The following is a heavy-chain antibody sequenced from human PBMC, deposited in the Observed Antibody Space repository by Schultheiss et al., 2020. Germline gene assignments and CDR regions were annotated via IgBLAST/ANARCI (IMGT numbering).Heavy chain of an antibody. CDR2: INHSGST. D-gene: IGHD6-13*01. CDR1: GGSFSGYY. Sequence: SETLSLICAVYGGSFSGYYWSWTRQPPGKGLEWIGEINHSGSTNYNPSLKSRVTISVDTSKNQFSLKLSSVTAADTAVYYCARDRVIAAAAYRRRNWFDPWGQGTLVTVSS. V-gene: IGHV4-34*01. J-gene: IGHJ5*02. CDR3: ARDRVIAAAAYRRRNWFDP.